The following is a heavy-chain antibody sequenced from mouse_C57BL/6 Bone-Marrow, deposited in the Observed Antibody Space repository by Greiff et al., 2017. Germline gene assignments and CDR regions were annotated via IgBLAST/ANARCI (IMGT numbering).Heavy chain of an antibody. D-gene: IGHD1-1*01. CDR1: GFTFSDAW. CDR3: TLYYGSSYGFAY. Sequence: EVQVVESGGGLVQPGGSMKLSCAASGFTFSDAWMDWVRQSPEKGLEWVAEIRNKANNHATYYAESVKGRFTISRDDSKSSVYLQMNSLRAEDTGIYYCTLYYGSSYGFAYWGQGTLVTVSA. V-gene: IGHV6-6*01. CDR2: IRNKANNHAT. J-gene: IGHJ3*01.